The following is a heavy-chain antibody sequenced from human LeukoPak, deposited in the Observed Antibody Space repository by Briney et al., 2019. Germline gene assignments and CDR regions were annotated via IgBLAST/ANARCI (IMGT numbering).Heavy chain of an antibody. CDR2: IYYSGST. D-gene: IGHD4-17*01. V-gene: IGHV4-59*12. J-gene: IGHJ4*02. CDR1: GGSISSYY. Sequence: SETLSLTCTVSGGSISSYYWSWIWQPPGNGLESIGYIYYSGSTYYNTSLKSRVTISVDTSKNQFSLRLSSVTAADTAVYYCARESTNTVTFDYWGQGTLVTVSS. CDR3: ARESTNTVTFDY.